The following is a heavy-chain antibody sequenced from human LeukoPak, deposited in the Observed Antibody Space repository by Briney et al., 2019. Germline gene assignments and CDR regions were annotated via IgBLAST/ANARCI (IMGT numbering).Heavy chain of an antibody. CDR2: IGNSGRTI. D-gene: IGHD2-8*01. J-gene: IGHJ4*02. Sequence: GGSLRLSCAASGFTFSSYEMNWVRQAPGKGLEWVSYIGNSGRTIYYADSVKGRFTISRDNAKNSLYLQMNSLRAEDTAVYYCVVFAIRYYFDSWGQGTLVTVSS. CDR3: VVFAIRYYFDS. V-gene: IGHV3-48*03. CDR1: GFTFSSYE.